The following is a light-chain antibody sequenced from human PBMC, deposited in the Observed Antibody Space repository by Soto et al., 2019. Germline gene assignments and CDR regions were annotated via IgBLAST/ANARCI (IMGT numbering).Light chain of an antibody. Sequence: DIQMTQSPSSLAASVGDRVTISCRASQDIRNNLGWYQQKPGKAPKRLIYAASSLQIGFPSRFSGIGSGTDNSLTISSQQPEDFATYSCLQHNSYPPTFGQGTKVEIK. CDR1: QDIRNN. J-gene: IGKJ1*01. CDR3: LQHNSYPPT. CDR2: AAS. V-gene: IGKV1-17*01.